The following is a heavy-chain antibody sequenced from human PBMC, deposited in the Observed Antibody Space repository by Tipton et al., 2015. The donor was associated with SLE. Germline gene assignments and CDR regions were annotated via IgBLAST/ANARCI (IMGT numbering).Heavy chain of an antibody. V-gene: IGHV3-11*01. CDR3: ARDGAAAGPSLGYGMDV. CDR1: GFTFSDYY. Sequence: LSLTCAASGFTFSDYYMSWIRQAPGKGLEWVSYISSSGSTIYYADSVKGRFTISRDNAKNSLYLQMNSLRAEDTAVYYCARDGAAAGPSLGYGMDVWGQGTTVTVSS. D-gene: IGHD6-13*01. CDR2: ISSSGSTI. J-gene: IGHJ6*02.